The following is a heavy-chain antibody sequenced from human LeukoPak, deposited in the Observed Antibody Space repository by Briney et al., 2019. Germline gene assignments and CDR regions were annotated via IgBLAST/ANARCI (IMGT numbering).Heavy chain of an antibody. J-gene: IGHJ3*02. D-gene: IGHD4-17*01. Sequence: GGSLRLSCAASGFTFSSYEMNWVRQAPGKGLEWVSYISSSGSTIYYADSVKGRFTISRDNAKRSLYLQMNSLRAEDTAVYYCARPPDYGDYVYHAFDIWGQGTMVTVSS. CDR1: GFTFSSYE. CDR3: ARPPDYGDYVYHAFDI. V-gene: IGHV3-48*03. CDR2: ISSSGSTI.